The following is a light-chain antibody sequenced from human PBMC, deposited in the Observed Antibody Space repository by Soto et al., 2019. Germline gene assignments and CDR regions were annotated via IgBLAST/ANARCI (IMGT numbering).Light chain of an antibody. CDR1: SSNIGADYD. CDR3: QSYDSSLSGYV. J-gene: IGLJ1*01. CDR2: GNN. Sequence: QAVVTQPPSVSGAPGQRVTISCTGSSSNIGADYDVHWYQQLPGTAPKLLIYGNNNRPSGVPARFSASKSGTSASLAITGLQAEDEADYYCQSYDSSLSGYVFGTGTKVTVL. V-gene: IGLV1-40*01.